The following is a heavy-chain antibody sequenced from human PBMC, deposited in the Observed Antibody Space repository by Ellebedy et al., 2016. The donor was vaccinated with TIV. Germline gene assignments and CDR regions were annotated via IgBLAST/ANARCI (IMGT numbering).Heavy chain of an antibody. V-gene: IGHV1-46*04. CDR1: GYTFTSYY. CDR3: AGGDDSGVRDDFDI. J-gene: IGHJ3*02. Sequence: AASVKVSCKASGYTFTSYYIHWVRHAPGQGLEWMGIINPSGGNTNYAQKVQGRVTMTRDKSTSTVYMELSSLRSEDTAVYDYAGGDDSGVRDDFDIWGQGTMVTVSS. D-gene: IGHD3-22*01. CDR2: INPSGGNT.